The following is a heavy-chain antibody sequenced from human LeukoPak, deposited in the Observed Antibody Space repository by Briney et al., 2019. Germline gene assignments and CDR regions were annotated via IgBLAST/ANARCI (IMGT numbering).Heavy chain of an antibody. D-gene: IGHD6-19*01. Sequence: GGSLRLSCAASGFTFSSYSMNWVRQAPGKGLEWVSAISGSGGSTYYADSVKGRFTISRDNSKNTLYLQMNSLRAEDTAVYYCAKDADGSGWYNNWFDPWGQGTLVTVSS. CDR3: AKDADGSGWYNNWFDP. CDR2: ISGSGGST. CDR1: GFTFSSYS. J-gene: IGHJ5*02. V-gene: IGHV3-23*01.